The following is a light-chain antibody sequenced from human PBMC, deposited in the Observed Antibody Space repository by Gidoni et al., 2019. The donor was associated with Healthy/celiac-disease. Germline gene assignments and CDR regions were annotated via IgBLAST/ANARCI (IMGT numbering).Light chain of an antibody. CDR1: QSVSNS. J-gene: IGKJ1*01. V-gene: IGKV3-11*01. Sequence: EVVLTQSPPTLSLSPGERATLSCRASQSVSNSLAWYQQKGGQAPRLLIHDTSLRATGIPTRFSGSGSGTDFTLTISSLEPEDFGIYYCQQRASWPPTFGQXTRVDIK. CDR2: DTS. CDR3: QQRASWPPT.